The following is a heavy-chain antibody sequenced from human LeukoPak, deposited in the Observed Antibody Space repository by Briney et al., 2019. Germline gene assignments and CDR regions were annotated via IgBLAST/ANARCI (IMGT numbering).Heavy chain of an antibody. D-gene: IGHD1-7*01. J-gene: IGHJ5*01. V-gene: IGHV6-1*01. Sequence: SQTLSLTCAISGDSVSSNSAAWNWIRPSPARGLEWLGRTYYRSNWYNDYAVSVSSRITVNPDTSKNQFSLQLNSVTPEDTAVYYCSRGTHWFDSCGQGTLVTVSS. CDR2: TYYRSNWYN. CDR1: GDSVSSNSAA. CDR3: SRGTHWFDS.